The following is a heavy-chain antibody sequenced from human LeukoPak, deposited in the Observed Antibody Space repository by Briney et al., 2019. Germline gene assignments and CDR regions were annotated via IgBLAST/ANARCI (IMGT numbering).Heavy chain of an antibody. V-gene: IGHV4-4*02. CDR2: IYQSGIT. Sequence: SETLSLTCAVSGGSISNNIGWNWVRRPPGKGLDWIWEIYQSGITNYNPSLMSQLTISVDKFTDQFSLDLPSVAAADPGVYYRATPSQFRVDHWGQGTLVTVSS. J-gene: IGHJ4*02. CDR1: GGSISNNIG. CDR3: ATPSQFRVDH. D-gene: IGHD2-2*01.